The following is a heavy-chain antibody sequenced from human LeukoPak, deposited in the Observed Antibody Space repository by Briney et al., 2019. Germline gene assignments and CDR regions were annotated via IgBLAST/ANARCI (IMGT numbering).Heavy chain of an antibody. J-gene: IGHJ3*02. D-gene: IGHD5-18*01. CDR3: ARDKYSYGYNAFDI. CDR1: GGTFIIYA. CDR2: IIPIFGTA. Sequence: GASVRVSFKASGGTFIIYAISWVRQAPGQGVEGMGGIIPIFGTANYPQKFQGRVTITADESTSTAYMELSSLRSEDTAVYYCARDKYSYGYNAFDIWGQGTMVTVSS. V-gene: IGHV1-69*01.